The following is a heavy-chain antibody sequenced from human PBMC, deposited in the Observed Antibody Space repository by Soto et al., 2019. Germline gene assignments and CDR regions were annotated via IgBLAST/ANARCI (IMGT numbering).Heavy chain of an antibody. D-gene: IGHD3-3*01. CDR2: IYPGDSDT. Sequence: PGESLKISCKGSGYSFTSYWIGWVRQMPGKGLEWMGIIYPGDSDTRYSPSFQGQVTISADKSISTAYLQWSSLKASDTAMYYCASAYWSGPPSRVAFDIWGQGTMVTVSS. V-gene: IGHV5-51*01. CDR3: ASAYWSGPPSRVAFDI. CDR1: GYSFTSYW. J-gene: IGHJ3*02.